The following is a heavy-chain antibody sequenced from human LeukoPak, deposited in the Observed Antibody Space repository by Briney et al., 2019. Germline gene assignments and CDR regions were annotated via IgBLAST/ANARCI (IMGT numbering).Heavy chain of an antibody. J-gene: IGHJ4*02. V-gene: IGHV3-23*01. Sequence: PGGSLRLSCAGSGFTFSSHAMSWVRQAPGKGLEWVSTVSGSGSSTYYADSVKGRFTISRDISKNTLYLQMNSLRAEDTALYYCAKTYYASGDARRAFDYWGQGTLVTVSS. CDR1: GFTFSSHA. CDR3: AKTYYASGDARRAFDY. CDR2: VSGSGSST. D-gene: IGHD3-10*01.